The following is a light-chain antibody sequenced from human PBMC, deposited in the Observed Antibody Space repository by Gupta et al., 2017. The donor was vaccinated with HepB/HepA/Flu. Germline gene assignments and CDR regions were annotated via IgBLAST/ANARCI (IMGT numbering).Light chain of an antibody. J-gene: IGKJ2*04. CDR3: QHYTTTLTCS. CDR1: QAITSNF. V-gene: IGKV3-20*01. Sequence: DIVLTQSPGTLSLAVGERATLSCRASQAITSNFLAWYQQTPGQAPRLLIHGVSTRATGIPDRFSGSGSGTDFTLSIRRLEPEDFGVYYCQHYTTTLTCSFGPGTKLEIK. CDR2: GVS.